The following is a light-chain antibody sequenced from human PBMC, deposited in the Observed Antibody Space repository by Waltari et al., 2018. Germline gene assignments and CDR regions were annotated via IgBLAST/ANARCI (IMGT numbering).Light chain of an antibody. CDR1: SLRTYY. V-gene: IGLV3-19*01. CDR3: HSRDSSGDVI. J-gene: IGLJ2*01. Sequence: SSELTQDPAVSVALGQTVRITCQGDSLRTYYVSWFHQKPGQAPALVIYGKTNRPSGIADRFSAASSGRTASLTIIGAQAEDEADYYCHSRDSSGDVIIGGGTKLTVV. CDR2: GKT.